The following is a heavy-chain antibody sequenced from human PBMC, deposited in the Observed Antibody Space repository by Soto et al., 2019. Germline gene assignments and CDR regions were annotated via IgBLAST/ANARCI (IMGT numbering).Heavy chain of an antibody. Sequence: GGSLRLSCAASGFTFSSYAMSWVRQAPGKGLEWVSAISGSGGSTYYADSVKGRFTISRDNSKNTLYLQMNSLRAEDTAVYYCAKDRSITMVRGVIFDAFDIWGQGTMVTVSS. V-gene: IGHV3-23*01. CDR3: AKDRSITMVRGVIFDAFDI. J-gene: IGHJ3*02. CDR1: GFTFSSYA. D-gene: IGHD3-10*01. CDR2: ISGSGGST.